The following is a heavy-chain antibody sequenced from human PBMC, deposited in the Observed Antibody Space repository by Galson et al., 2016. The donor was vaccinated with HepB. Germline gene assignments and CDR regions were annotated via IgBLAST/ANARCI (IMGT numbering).Heavy chain of an antibody. D-gene: IGHD3-16*01. J-gene: IGHJ6*02. CDR1: GGTFSSYV. CDR2: IIPIFGTV. V-gene: IGHV1-69*13. CDR3: ARNRFQADGGHYYYGMDV. Sequence: SVKVSCKALGGTFSSYVISWVRQAPGQGPEWMGGIIPIFGTVNYARKFQGRVTITADESTSTAYIELSRLRSEDTAVYYCARNRFQADGGHYYYGMDVWGQGTTVTVSS.